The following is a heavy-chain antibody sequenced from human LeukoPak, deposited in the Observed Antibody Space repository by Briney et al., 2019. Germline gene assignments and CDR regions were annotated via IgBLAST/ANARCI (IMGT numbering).Heavy chain of an antibody. D-gene: IGHD5-12*01. J-gene: IGHJ5*02. CDR2: IIPIFGTA. CDR1: GGTFSSYA. Sequence: SVKVSCKASGGTFSSYAISWVRQAPGQGLEWMGRIIPIFGTANYAQKFQGRVTITTDESTSTAYMELSSLRSEDTAVYYCARAPRGYSGYVGWFDPWGQGTLATVSS. V-gene: IGHV1-69*05. CDR3: ARAPRGYSGYVGWFDP.